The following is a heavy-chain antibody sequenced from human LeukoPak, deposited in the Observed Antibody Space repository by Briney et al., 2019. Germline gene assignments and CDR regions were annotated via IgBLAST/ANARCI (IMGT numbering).Heavy chain of an antibody. J-gene: IGHJ4*02. V-gene: IGHV3-7*01. CDR1: GFTFSRYW. CDR3: ARLFVAGSFAFDY. Sequence: GGSLRLSCAASGFTFSRYWMSWVRQAPGKGLEWVANIKQDGSEKYYVDSVKGRFTISRDNAKNSLYLQMNSLRAEDTAVYYCARLFVAGSFAFDYWGKGTLVTVSS. CDR2: IKQDGSEK. D-gene: IGHD6-19*01.